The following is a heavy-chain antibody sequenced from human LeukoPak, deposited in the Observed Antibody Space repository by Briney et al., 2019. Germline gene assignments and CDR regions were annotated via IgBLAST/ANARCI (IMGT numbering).Heavy chain of an antibody. J-gene: IGHJ4*02. Sequence: PSQTLSLTCTVSGGSISSYYWSWIRQPPGKGLEWIGYIYYSGSTNYNPSLKSRVTISVDTSKNQFSLKLSSVTAADTAVYYCARSSPHIVVVPAAMLGDFDYWGQGTLVTVSS. CDR2: IYYSGST. CDR3: ARSSPHIVVVPAAMLGDFDY. V-gene: IGHV4-59*01. D-gene: IGHD2-2*01. CDR1: GGSISSYY.